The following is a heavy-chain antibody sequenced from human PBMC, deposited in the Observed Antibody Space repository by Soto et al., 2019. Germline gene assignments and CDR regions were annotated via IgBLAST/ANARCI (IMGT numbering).Heavy chain of an antibody. Sequence: GGSLRLSCAASGFTFSSYGMHWVRQAPGKGLEWVAVIWYDGSNKYYADSVKGRFTISRDNSKNTLYLQMNSLRAEDTAVYYCARLYSSGWCLGGCFPTGGYYWGQGTLVTVSS. CDR1: GFTFSSYG. D-gene: IGHD6-19*01. V-gene: IGHV3-33*01. CDR3: ARLYSSGWCLGGCFPTGGYY. CDR2: IWYDGSNK. J-gene: IGHJ4*02.